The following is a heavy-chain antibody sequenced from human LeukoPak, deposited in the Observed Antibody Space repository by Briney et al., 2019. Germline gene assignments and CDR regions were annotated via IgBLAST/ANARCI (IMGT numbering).Heavy chain of an antibody. CDR1: GFTFSNAW. J-gene: IGHJ6*03. CDR2: IKSKTDGGTT. CDR3: TTDSFGYYYYYMDV. D-gene: IGHD3-3*01. V-gene: IGHV3-15*01. Sequence: GGSLRLSCAASGFTFSNAWMSWVRQAPGKGLEWVGRIKSKTDGGTTDYAAPVKGRFTISRDDSKNTLYLQMSSLKTEDTAVYYCTTDSFGYYYYYMDVWGKGTTVTVSS.